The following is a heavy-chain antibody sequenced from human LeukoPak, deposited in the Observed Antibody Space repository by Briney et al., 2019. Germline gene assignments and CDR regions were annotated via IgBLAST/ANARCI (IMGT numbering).Heavy chain of an antibody. Sequence: PGGSLRLSCAASGFTFSTYEMNWVRQAPGKGLEWVSYISTSGSTTYYADSVKGRFTISRDNAKNSLYLQMNSLRAEDTAVYYCARSKAFGYWSQGTLVTVSS. CDR3: ARSKAFGY. V-gene: IGHV3-48*03. J-gene: IGHJ4*02. D-gene: IGHD3-16*01. CDR2: ISTSGSTT. CDR1: GFTFSTYE.